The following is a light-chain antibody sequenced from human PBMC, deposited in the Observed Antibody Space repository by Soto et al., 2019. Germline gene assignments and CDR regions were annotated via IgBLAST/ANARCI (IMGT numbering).Light chain of an antibody. J-gene: IGKJ1*01. CDR3: QQYYDFRT. CDR2: DAS. V-gene: IGKV1-5*01. CDR1: QSISTW. Sequence: DIQMTQSPSTLSATVGARVTITCRASQSISTWLAWYQQKPGKAPKLLIYDASSLEVGVPSRFSGSGSRTEFTLTISSLQPDDYGTYYCQQYYDFRTFGQGTKVDIK.